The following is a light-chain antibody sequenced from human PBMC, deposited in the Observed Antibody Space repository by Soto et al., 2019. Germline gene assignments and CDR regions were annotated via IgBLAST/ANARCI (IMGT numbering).Light chain of an antibody. V-gene: IGLV2-11*01. CDR3: CSYAGSDTSV. CDR1: SSDVGGYNY. Sequence: QSVLTQPRSVSGSPGQSVTISCTGTSSDVGGYNYVSWYQQHPGKAPKLMIFDVTKRPSGVPDRFSASKSGNTASLTISRLHSEDEADYYCCSYAGSDTSVFGTGTKLTVL. CDR2: DVT. J-gene: IGLJ1*01.